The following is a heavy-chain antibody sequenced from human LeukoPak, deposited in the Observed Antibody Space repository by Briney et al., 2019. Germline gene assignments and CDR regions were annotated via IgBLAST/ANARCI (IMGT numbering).Heavy chain of an antibody. J-gene: IGHJ3*02. CDR1: GFTFSDYL. CDR3: AKEGHIVVVTATSTDAFDI. Sequence: PGGSLRLSCAASGFTFSDYLISWVRQAPGKGLECGANVKQDGGEKHYIDSGKCRFTIPRDNAENSIYLQLNSLRAEDTAVYYCAKEGHIVVVTATSTDAFDIWGQGTMVTVSS. CDR2: VKQDGGEK. V-gene: IGHV3-7*03. D-gene: IGHD2-21*02.